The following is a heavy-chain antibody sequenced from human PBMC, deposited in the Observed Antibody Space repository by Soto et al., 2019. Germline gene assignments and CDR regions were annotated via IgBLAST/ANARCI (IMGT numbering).Heavy chain of an antibody. CDR3: ARDWEWPGSFDP. J-gene: IGHJ5*02. Sequence: QVQLVQSGAEVKKPGASVKVSCKASGYTFTSYAMHWVRQAPGQRLEWMGWINAGNGNTKYSQKFQGRVTITSDTSASTAYMELSSLRSEDTAVYYCARDWEWPGSFDPWGQGTLVTVSS. CDR1: GYTFTSYA. CDR2: INAGNGNT. V-gene: IGHV1-3*01. D-gene: IGHD3-3*01.